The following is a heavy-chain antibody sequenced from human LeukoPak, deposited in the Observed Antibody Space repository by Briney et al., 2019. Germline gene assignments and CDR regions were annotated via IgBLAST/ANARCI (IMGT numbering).Heavy chain of an antibody. CDR2: ISYDGSNK. CDR3: ARVLQWLPTSFPSRYDYYYYYGMDV. CDR1: GFTFSSYA. V-gene: IGHV3-30*04. Sequence: GGSLRLSCAASGFTFSSYAMHWVRQAPGKGLEWVAVISYDGSNKYYADSVKGRFTISRDNSKNTLYLQMNSLRAEDTAVYYCARVLQWLPTSFPSRYDYYYYYGMDVWGKGTTVTVSS. J-gene: IGHJ6*04. D-gene: IGHD6-19*01.